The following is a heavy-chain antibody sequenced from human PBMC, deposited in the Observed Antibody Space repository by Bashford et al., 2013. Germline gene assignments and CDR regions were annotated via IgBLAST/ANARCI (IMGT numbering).Heavy chain of an antibody. Sequence: SETLSLTCTVSGGSISSSSYYWGWIRQPPGKGLEWIGSIYYSGSTYYNPSLKSRVTISVDTSKNQFSLKLSSVTAADTAVYYCARGIAVAGRDNRFDPWGQGTLVTVSS. CDR2: IYYSGST. V-gene: IGHV4-39*07. CDR3: ARGIAVAGRDNRFDP. J-gene: IGHJ5*02. D-gene: IGHD6-19*01. CDR1: GGSISSSSYY.